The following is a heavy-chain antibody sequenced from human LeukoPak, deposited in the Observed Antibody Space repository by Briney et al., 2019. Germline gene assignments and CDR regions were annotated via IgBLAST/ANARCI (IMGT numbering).Heavy chain of an antibody. Sequence: SETLSLTCAVSGGSISSGGYSWSWIRQPPGKGLEWIGYIYHSGSTYYNPSLKSRVTISVDRSKNQFSLKLSSVTAADTAVYYCARGTFGEHYYYGMDVWGKGTTVTVSS. J-gene: IGHJ6*04. CDR3: ARGTFGEHYYYGMDV. D-gene: IGHD3-10*01. V-gene: IGHV4-30-2*01. CDR2: IYHSGST. CDR1: GGSISSGGYS.